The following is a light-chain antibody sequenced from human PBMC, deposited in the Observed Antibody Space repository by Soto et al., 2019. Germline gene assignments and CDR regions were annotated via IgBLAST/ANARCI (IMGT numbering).Light chain of an antibody. V-gene: IGKV1-12*01. Sequence: DLQMTQSPSSVSASVGDRVTITCRASQGISSWLAWYQQNPGKAPKLLISAASSLQSGVPSRFSGSLSGTDFTLTIRSLQPEDFATYYWQQARLFPPTFGQGPKLEIK. CDR1: QGISSW. CDR2: AAS. CDR3: QQARLFPPT. J-gene: IGKJ2*01.